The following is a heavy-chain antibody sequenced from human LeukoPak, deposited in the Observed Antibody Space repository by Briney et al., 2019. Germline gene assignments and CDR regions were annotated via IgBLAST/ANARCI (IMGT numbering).Heavy chain of an antibody. CDR3: AKPLQCYYDSSGYLH. V-gene: IGHV3-23*01. D-gene: IGHD3-22*01. Sequence: PRGSLRLSCAASGFTFSSYAMSWVRQAPGKGLEWVSAIGGSGGSTYYEDSVKGRFTISRDNSKNTLYLQMNRLRAEDTAVYYCAKPLQCYYDSSGYLHWGQGTLVTVSS. CDR2: IGGSGGST. J-gene: IGHJ4*02. CDR1: GFTFSSYA.